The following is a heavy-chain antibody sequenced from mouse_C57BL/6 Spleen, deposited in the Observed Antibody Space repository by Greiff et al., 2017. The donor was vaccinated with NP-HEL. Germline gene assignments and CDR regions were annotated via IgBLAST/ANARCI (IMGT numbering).Heavy chain of an antibody. CDR2: ISDGGSYT. CDR1: GFTFSSYA. V-gene: IGHV5-4*01. Sequence: EVQVVESGGGLVKPGGSLKLSCAASGFTFSSYAMSWVRQTPEKRLEWVATISDGGSYTYYPDNVKGRFTISRDNAKNNLYLQMSHLKSEDTAMYYCARDGSKPFFDYWGQGTTLTVSS. D-gene: IGHD2-5*01. CDR3: ARDGSKPFFDY. J-gene: IGHJ2*01.